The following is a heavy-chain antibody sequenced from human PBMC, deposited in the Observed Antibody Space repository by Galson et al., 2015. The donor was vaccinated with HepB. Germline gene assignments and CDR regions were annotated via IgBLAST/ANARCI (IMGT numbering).Heavy chain of an antibody. D-gene: IGHD4-17*01. V-gene: IGHV3-11*06. CDR2: ISSSTIYT. J-gene: IGHJ4*02. Sequence: LRLSCAASGFTFSDYYMSWIRQAPGKGLEWRSYISSSTIYTNYADSVKGRFTISRDNVKNSMYLQMNRLRAEDTAVYYCARVADSDYGDHSHFDSWGQGTLVTVSS. CDR3: ARVADSDYGDHSHFDS. CDR1: GFTFSDYY.